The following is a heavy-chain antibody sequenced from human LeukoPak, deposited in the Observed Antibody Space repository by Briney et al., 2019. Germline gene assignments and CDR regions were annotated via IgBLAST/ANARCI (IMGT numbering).Heavy chain of an antibody. V-gene: IGHV4-59*08. CDR2: IYYSGST. CDR3: ARHRPGPYDY. CDR1: GVSINSYY. J-gene: IGHJ4*02. Sequence: SETLSLTCTVSGVSINSYYWSWIRQPPGKRLEWIGYIYYSGSTNYNPSLKSRVTISVDTPKKQFSLKLSSVTAADTAVYYCARHRPGPYDYWGQGTLVTVSS.